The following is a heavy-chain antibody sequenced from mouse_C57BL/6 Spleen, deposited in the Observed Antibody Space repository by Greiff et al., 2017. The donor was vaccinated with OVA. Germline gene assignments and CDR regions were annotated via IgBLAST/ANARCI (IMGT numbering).Heavy chain of an antibody. CDR1: GYTFTSYD. Sequence: VQLQESGPELVKPGASVKLSCKASGYTFTSYDINWVKQRPGQGLEWIGWIYPRDGSTKYNEKFKGKATFTVDTSSSTSYMELHSLTSEDSAVYFCARSEIYYGYDDYAMDYWGQGTSVTVSS. CDR3: ARSEIYYGYDDYAMDY. D-gene: IGHD2-2*01. CDR2: IYPRDGST. V-gene: IGHV1-85*01. J-gene: IGHJ4*01.